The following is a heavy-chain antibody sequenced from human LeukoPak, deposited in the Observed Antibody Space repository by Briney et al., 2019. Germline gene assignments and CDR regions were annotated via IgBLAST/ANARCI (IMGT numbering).Heavy chain of an antibody. D-gene: IGHD2-2*01. CDR1: GGSFSGYY. CDR2: INHSGST. V-gene: IGHV4-34*01. CDR3: ARATSRELDY. Sequence: SETLSLTCAVYGGSFSGYYWSWIRQPPGKGLEWIGEINHSGSTNYNPSLKSRVTISVDTSKNQFSLKLSSVTAADTAVYYRARATSRELDYWGQGTLVTVSS. J-gene: IGHJ4*02.